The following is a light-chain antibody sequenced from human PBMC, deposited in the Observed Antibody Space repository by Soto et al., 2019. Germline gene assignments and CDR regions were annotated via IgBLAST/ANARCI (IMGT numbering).Light chain of an antibody. CDR1: QSVSSY. Sequence: EIVLTQSPATLSLSPGERVTLSCRASQSVSSYLAWYQQKPGQAPRLLIYDASNRATGIPARFSGSGSGTDFTLTISSLEPEDFAVYYCHQRSNWLVTFGQGTRLEIK. CDR3: HQRSNWLVT. V-gene: IGKV3-11*01. J-gene: IGKJ5*01. CDR2: DAS.